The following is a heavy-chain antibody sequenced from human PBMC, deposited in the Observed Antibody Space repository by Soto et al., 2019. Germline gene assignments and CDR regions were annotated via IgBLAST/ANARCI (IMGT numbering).Heavy chain of an antibody. CDR3: AKDLGGYLTGAYFDY. CDR2: ISGSGTNT. Sequence: EVQLLESGGGLVQPGGSLRLSCAASGFTFKSYAMTCVRQAPGKGLEWVSAISGSGTNTSYTDSVKGRFTISRDNSKNTLYLQMNSLRAEDTAVYYCAKDLGGYLTGAYFDYWGPGTLVTVSS. J-gene: IGHJ4*02. D-gene: IGHD3-10*01. CDR1: GFTFKSYA. V-gene: IGHV3-23*01.